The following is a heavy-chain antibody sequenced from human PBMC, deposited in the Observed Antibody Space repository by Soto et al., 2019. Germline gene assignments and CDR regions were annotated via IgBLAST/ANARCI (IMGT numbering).Heavy chain of an antibody. CDR1: GGSIISSSYY. CDR2: IYYSGST. V-gene: IGHV4-39*01. CDR3: ARHTENWNYVPPYFDY. D-gene: IGHD1-7*01. J-gene: IGHJ4*02. Sequence: SETLLLTCTVSGGSIISSSYYWVWIRQPPGKGLEWIGSIYYSGSTYYNPSLKSRVTISVDTSKNQFSLKLSSVTAADTAVYYCARHTENWNYVPPYFDYWGQGTLVSVSS.